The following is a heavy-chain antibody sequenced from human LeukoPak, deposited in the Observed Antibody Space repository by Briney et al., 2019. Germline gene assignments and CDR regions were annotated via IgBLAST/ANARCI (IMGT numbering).Heavy chain of an antibody. V-gene: IGHV3-53*01. Sequence: TGGSLRLSCAASGFTVSTNYMNWVRQAPGKGLEWVSVISSGGGAYYGDSVKGRFTISRDNSKNTLYLQMNSLRAEDTAVYYCAKGRAAAGTWGQGTLVTVSS. CDR2: ISSGGGA. D-gene: IGHD6-13*01. CDR1: GFTVSTNY. CDR3: AKGRAAAGT. J-gene: IGHJ4*02.